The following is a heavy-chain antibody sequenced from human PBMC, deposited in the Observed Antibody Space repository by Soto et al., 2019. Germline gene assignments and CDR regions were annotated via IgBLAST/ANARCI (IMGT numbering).Heavy chain of an antibody. J-gene: IGHJ4*02. D-gene: IGHD6-19*01. Sequence: PGGSLRLSWAASGFTFSSYAMSWVREAPGKGLEWVSGISPSGGTTCYADSVKGRFTISRDNSKNTLYLQMNGLRVEDTAVYYCANSPTAVAGTTYYFDYWGQGTLVTVSS. CDR3: ANSPTAVAGTTYYFDY. V-gene: IGHV3-23*01. CDR2: ISPSGGTT. CDR1: GFTFSSYA.